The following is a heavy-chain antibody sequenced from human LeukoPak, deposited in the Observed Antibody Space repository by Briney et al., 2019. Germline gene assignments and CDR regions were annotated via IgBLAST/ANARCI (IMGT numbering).Heavy chain of an antibody. CDR3: ARDRSSGYYYSMDV. CDR2: IYSGGST. V-gene: IGHV3-53*01. J-gene: IGHJ6*02. Sequence: GGSLRLSCAASGFTVSSNYMSWVRQAPGKGLEWVSVIYSGGSTYYADSVKGRFTISRDNSKNTLYLQMNSLRAEDTAVYYCARDRSSGYYYSMDVWGQGTTVTVSS. D-gene: IGHD6-6*01. CDR1: GFTVSSNY.